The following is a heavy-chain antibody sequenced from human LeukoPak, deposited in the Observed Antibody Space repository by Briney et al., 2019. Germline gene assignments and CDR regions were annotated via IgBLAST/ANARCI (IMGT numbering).Heavy chain of an antibody. CDR1: GYTFTSYG. J-gene: IGHJ5*02. Sequence: ASVKVSCKTSGYTFTSYGISWVRQAPGQGLEWMGWISPYNGNTNYAQKFQGRVTMTRDTSISTAYMELSRLRSDDTAVYYCARTPYCSSTSCSYNWFDPWGQGTLVTVSS. V-gene: IGHV1-18*01. CDR2: ISPYNGNT. CDR3: ARTPYCSSTSCSYNWFDP. D-gene: IGHD2-2*01.